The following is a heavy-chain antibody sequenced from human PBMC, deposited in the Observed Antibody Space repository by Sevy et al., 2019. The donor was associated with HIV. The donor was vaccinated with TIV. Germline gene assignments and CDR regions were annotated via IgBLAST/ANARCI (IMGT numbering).Heavy chain of an antibody. CDR2: IYYSGST. V-gene: IGHV4-39*01. CDR3: ARSRVGANTVDAFDI. J-gene: IGHJ3*02. Sequence: SETLSLTCTVSGGSISSSSYYWGWIRQPPGKGLEWIGSIYYSGSTYYNPSLKSRVTISVDTSKNQFSRMLSSVTDADTAVYYCARSRVGANTVDAFDIWGQGTMVTVSS. D-gene: IGHD1-26*01. CDR1: GGSISSSSYY.